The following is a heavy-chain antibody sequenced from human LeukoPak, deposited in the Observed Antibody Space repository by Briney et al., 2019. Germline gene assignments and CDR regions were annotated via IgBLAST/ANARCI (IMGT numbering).Heavy chain of an antibody. D-gene: IGHD3-16*01. V-gene: IGHV4-34*01. CDR1: GGSFSDYY. Sequence: PSETLSLTCAVYGGSFSDYYWSWIRQPPGKGLEWIGEINHSGSTNYNPSLKSRVTISVDTSKNQFSLKLSSVTAADTAVYYCARGVRLATYYYYYMDVWGKGTTVTVSS. CDR2: INHSGST. CDR3: ARGVRLATYYYYYMDV. J-gene: IGHJ6*03.